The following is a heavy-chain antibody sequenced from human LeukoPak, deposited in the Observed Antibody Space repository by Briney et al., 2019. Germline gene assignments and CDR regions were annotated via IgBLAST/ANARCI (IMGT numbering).Heavy chain of an antibody. Sequence: PGGSLRLSCEGSGFTFSSYWMNWVRQAPGKGLEWVAVISYDGSNKYYADSVKGRFTISRDNSKNTLYLQMNSLRAEDTAVYYCAKEESSWYEPTKYYFDYWGQGTLVTVSS. CDR3: AKEESSWYEPTKYYFDY. CDR1: GFTFSSYW. J-gene: IGHJ4*02. CDR2: ISYDGSNK. D-gene: IGHD6-13*01. V-gene: IGHV3-30*18.